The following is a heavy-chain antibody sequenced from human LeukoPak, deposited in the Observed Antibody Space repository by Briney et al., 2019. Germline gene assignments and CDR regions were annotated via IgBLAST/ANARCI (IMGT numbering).Heavy chain of an antibody. CDR1: GFTFSSYA. CDR3: AKVLGWYIDIQHFDY. J-gene: IGHJ4*02. CDR2: ISYDGSNK. Sequence: GGSLRLSCAASGFTFSSYAMSWVRQAPGKGLEWVAVISYDGSNKYYADSVKGQFTISRDNSKNTLYLQMNSLRAEDTAVYYCAKVLGWYIDIQHFDYWGQGTLVTVSS. D-gene: IGHD2-21*01. V-gene: IGHV3-30*04.